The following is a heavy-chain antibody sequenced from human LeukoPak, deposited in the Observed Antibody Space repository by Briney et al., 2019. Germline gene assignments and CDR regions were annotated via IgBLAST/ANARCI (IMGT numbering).Heavy chain of an antibody. CDR3: ARLPSVDTAMVARVGFDY. CDR2: IYPRDSDT. CDR1: GYRFTNYW. J-gene: IGHJ4*02. Sequence: GESLKISCKGSGYRFTNYWIGWVRQMPGKGLEWMGIIYPRDSDTRYSPSFQGQVTISADKSISTAYLQWSSLKASDTAMYYCARLPSVDTAMVARVGFDYWGQGTLVTVSS. V-gene: IGHV5-51*01. D-gene: IGHD5-18*01.